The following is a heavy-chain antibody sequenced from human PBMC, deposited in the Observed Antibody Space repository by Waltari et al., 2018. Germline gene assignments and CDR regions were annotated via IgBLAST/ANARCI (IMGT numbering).Heavy chain of an antibody. CDR2: IYTSGST. V-gene: IGHV4-61*02. J-gene: IGHJ3*02. CDR3: ARSLVGASAFDI. CDR1: GCSISSGSYY. D-gene: IGHD1-26*01. Sequence: QVQLQESGPGLVKPSQTLSLTCTVSGCSISSGSYYWSWIRQPAGKGLEWIGRIYTSGSTNYNPSLKSRVTISVDTSKNQFSLKLSSVTAADTAVYYCARSLVGASAFDIWGQGTMVTVSS.